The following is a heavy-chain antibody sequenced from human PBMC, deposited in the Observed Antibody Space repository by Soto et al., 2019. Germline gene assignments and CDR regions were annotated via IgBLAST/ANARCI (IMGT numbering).Heavy chain of an antibody. J-gene: IGHJ4*02. Sequence: QVQLVESGGGVVQPGRSLRLSCAASGFTFTTYAIHWVRQAPGKGLEWVTVISSDGYNKYYADSVKGRFTISRDNAKNTLDLQMSSLRAEDTAVYFCARDLGGATVTTGGFDYWGQGTLVTVSS. CDR3: ARDLGGATVTTGGFDY. V-gene: IGHV3-30-3*01. CDR2: ISSDGYNK. CDR1: GFTFTTYA. D-gene: IGHD4-17*01.